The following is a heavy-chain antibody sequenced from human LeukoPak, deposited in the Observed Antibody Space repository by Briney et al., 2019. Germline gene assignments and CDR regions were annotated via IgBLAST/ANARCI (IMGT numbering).Heavy chain of an antibody. D-gene: IGHD2-15*01. Sequence: GGSLRLSCAASGFTFSTYWMHWVRQGPGKGLVWVSRINPDGSVTNYADSVKGRFNISRDNAKNTLYLQMSSLRVEDTAVYYCARGGYCSGGGCDPDNWFDPWGQGTLVTVSS. CDR2: INPDGSVT. CDR1: GFTFSTYW. V-gene: IGHV3-74*01. J-gene: IGHJ5*02. CDR3: ARGGYCSGGGCDPDNWFDP.